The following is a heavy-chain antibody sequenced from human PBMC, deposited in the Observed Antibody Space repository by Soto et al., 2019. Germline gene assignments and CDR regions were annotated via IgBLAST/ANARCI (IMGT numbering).Heavy chain of an antibody. Sequence: GESLKISWKTSGYRFSNYWIGWVRQMPGSGLEGLWLVYTRDSDTRYGPSFEAQVTNAAEESIYSAYLQWRGLKSSDSAIYYCVRPNFGVLNHFEFWGQGTLVTVSS. V-gene: IGHV5-51*01. D-gene: IGHD3-16*01. J-gene: IGHJ4*02. CDR3: VRPNFGVLNHFEF. CDR1: GYRFSNYW. CDR2: VYTRDSDT.